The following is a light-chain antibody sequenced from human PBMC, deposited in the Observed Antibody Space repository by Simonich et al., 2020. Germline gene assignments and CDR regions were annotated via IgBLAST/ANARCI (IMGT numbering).Light chain of an antibody. CDR3: CSYAGSYTFV. Sequence: QSALTKPAPVSGSPCQSITISCIGTSIYVGGIKYVSWYQQYPCKAPKLIFFDVSMRPYVVLDLCLGSNSGITSSLTISGLQATDEADYYCCSYAGSYTFVFGGGTKLTVL. J-gene: IGLJ3*02. V-gene: IGLV2-11*01. CDR2: DVS. CDR1: SIYVGGIKY.